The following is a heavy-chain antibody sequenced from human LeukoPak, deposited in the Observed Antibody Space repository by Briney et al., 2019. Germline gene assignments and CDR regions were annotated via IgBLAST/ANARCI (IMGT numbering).Heavy chain of an antibody. Sequence: GGSLRLSCAASGFTVSSNYMSWVRQAPGKGLEWVSVIYSGGSTYYADSVKGRFTISRDNSKNTLYLQMYSLRAEDTAVYYCARAAGNYYDSSGYFRLEYYFDYWGQGTLVTVSS. CDR3: ARAAGNYYDSSGYFRLEYYFDY. J-gene: IGHJ4*02. CDR1: GFTVSSNY. V-gene: IGHV3-66*01. D-gene: IGHD3-22*01. CDR2: IYSGGST.